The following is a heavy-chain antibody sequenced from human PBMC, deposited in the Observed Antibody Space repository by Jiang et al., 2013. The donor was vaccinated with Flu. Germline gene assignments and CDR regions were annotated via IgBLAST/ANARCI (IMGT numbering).Heavy chain of an antibody. J-gene: IGHJ4*02. CDR3: ARAQKYSGFELPYFDF. Sequence: SETLSLTCTVSGGSISSSSYYWVWIRQPPGKGLEWIGSIYDSGSTYYNPSLKSRVTMSVDTSKNQFSLRLSSVTAADTAVYYCARAQKYSGFELPYFDFWGQGILVTVSS. CDR2: IYDSGST. CDR1: GGSISSSSYY. V-gene: IGHV4-39*07. D-gene: IGHD5-12*01.